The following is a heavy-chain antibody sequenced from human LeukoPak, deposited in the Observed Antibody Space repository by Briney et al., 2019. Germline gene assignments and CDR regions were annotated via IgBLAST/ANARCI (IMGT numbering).Heavy chain of an antibody. CDR2: ISSSSSTI. CDR1: GFTFSSYS. V-gene: IGHV3-48*04. CDR3: AGTLIRFFDY. Sequence: GGCLRLSCAASGFTFSSYSMNWVRQAPGKGLEWVSYISSSSSTIYYADSVKGRFTISRDNAKNSLYLQMNSLRAEDTAVYYCAGTLIRFFDYWGQGTLVTVSS. D-gene: IGHD1-1*01. J-gene: IGHJ4*02.